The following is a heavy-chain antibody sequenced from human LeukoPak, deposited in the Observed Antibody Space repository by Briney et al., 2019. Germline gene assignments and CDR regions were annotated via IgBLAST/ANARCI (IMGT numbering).Heavy chain of an antibody. Sequence: GGSLRLSSAASGFTFSSYSMNWVRQAPGKGLEWVSSISSSSSYIYYADSVKGRFTISRDNAKNSLYLQMNSLRAEDTAVYYCASLGYCSSTSCYGLDYWGQGTLVTVSS. CDR2: ISSSSSYI. V-gene: IGHV3-21*01. CDR1: GFTFSSYS. J-gene: IGHJ4*02. CDR3: ASLGYCSSTSCYGLDY. D-gene: IGHD2-2*01.